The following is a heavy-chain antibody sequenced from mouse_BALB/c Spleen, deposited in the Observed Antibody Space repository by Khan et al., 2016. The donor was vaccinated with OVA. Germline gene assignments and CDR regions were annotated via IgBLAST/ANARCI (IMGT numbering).Heavy chain of an antibody. V-gene: IGHV2-6-7*01. CDR2: IWGDGST. Sequence: VELVESGPGLVAPSQSLSITCTVSGFSLTGYGVNWVRQPPGKGLEWLGMIWGDGSTDYNSTLKSRLSISKDNSKSQVFLKMYSLQTDDTARYYCARAYYGNYREAMDYWGQGTSVTVSS. CDR1: GFSLTGYG. D-gene: IGHD2-10*01. J-gene: IGHJ4*01. CDR3: ARAYYGNYREAMDY.